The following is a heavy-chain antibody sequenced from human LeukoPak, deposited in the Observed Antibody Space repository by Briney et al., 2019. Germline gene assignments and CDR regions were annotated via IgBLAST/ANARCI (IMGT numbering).Heavy chain of an antibody. Sequence: SVKVSCKASGGTFSSYAISWVRQAPGQGLEWMGGIIPIFGTANYAQKFQGRVTITADKSTSTAYMELSGLRSEDTAVYYCASRYCSSTSCYDYYYGMDVWGKGTTVTVSS. J-gene: IGHJ6*04. CDR3: ASRYCSSTSCYDYYYGMDV. D-gene: IGHD2-2*01. V-gene: IGHV1-69*06. CDR1: GGTFSSYA. CDR2: IIPIFGTA.